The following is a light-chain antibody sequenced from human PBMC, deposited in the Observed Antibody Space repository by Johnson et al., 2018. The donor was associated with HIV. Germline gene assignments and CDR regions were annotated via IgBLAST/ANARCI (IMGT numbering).Light chain of an antibody. V-gene: IGLV1-51*01. CDR2: DNN. CDR1: SSNIGNNY. J-gene: IGLJ1*01. Sequence: QSVLSQPPSVSAAPGQKVTISCSGSSSNIGNNYVSWYQQLPGTAPKLLIYDNNKRPSGIPDRFSGSKSGTSATLGITGLQTGDEADYYCGTWDSSLWVFGTGTKFTGL. CDR3: GTWDSSLWV.